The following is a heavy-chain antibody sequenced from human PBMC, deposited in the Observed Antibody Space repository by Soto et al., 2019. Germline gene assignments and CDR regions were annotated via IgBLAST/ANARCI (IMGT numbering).Heavy chain of an antibody. J-gene: IGHJ6*02. CDR2: ISGSGGST. D-gene: IGHD2-2*01. CDR1: GFTFSSYA. V-gene: IGHV3-23*01. Sequence: PGGSLRLSCAASGFTFSSYAMSWVRQAPGKGLEWVSAISGSGGSTYYADSVQGRFTISRDNSKNTLYLQMNSLRAEDTAVYYCAIKCSSTTCRYYGTDVWGQGTTVTVSS. CDR3: AIKCSSTTCRYYGTDV.